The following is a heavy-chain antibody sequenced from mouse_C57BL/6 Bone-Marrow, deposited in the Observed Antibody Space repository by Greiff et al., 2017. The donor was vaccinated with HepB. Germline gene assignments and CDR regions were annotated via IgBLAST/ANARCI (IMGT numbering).Heavy chain of an antibody. CDR1: GFTFSSYG. J-gene: IGHJ3*01. CDR3: ARQEYYGSSSFAY. CDR2: ISSGGSYT. D-gene: IGHD1-1*01. V-gene: IGHV5-6*01. Sequence: EVHLVESGGDLVKPGGSLKLSCAASGFTFSSYGMSWVRQTPDKRLEWVATISSGGSYTYYPDSVKGRFTISRDNAKNTLYLQMSSLKSEDTAMYYCARQEYYGSSSFAYWGQGTLVTVSA.